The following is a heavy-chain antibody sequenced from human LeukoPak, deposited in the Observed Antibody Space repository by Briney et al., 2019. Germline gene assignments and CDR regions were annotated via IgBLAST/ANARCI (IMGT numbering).Heavy chain of an antibody. D-gene: IGHD6-13*01. CDR1: GFTFSSYD. V-gene: IGHV3-13*04. J-gene: IGHJ6*02. CDR3: ARSGYYHYYGLDV. Sequence: GGSLRLSCVASGFTFSSYDLHWVRQTTGKGLEWVSAIGTADDTFYPDSVKGRFTISRDVAKNSLYLQMRNLRVGDTAVYYCARSGYYHYYGLDVWGQGTTVTVS. CDR2: IGTADDT.